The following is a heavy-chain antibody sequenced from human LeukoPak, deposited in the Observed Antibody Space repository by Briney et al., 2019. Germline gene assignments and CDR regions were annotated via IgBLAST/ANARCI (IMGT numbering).Heavy chain of an antibody. CDR3: AKDWARECSYFDY. V-gene: IGHV3-7*03. J-gene: IGHJ4*02. Sequence: PGGSLRLSCAASGFTFTTYWMSWVRQAPGKGLEWVANIKQDGTEKYYVDSVKGRFTISRDNAKNSLYLQMNSLRAEDTAVYYCAKDWARECSYFDYWGQGTLVTVSS. CDR1: GFTFTTYW. CDR2: IKQDGTEK. D-gene: IGHD2-15*01.